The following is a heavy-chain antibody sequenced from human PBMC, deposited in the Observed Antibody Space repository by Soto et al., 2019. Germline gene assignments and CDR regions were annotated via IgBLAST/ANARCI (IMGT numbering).Heavy chain of an antibody. CDR2: IIPIFGTA. D-gene: IGHD3-9*01. CDR1: GGTFSSYA. J-gene: IGHJ3*02. CDR3: ARRTQYYDILTGLPHHAFDI. Sequence: GASVKVSCKASGGTFSSYAISWVRQAPGQGLEWMGGIIPIFGTANYAQKFQGRVTITADESTSTAYMELSSLRSGDTAVYYCARRTQYYDILTGLPHHAFDIWGQGTMVTVSS. V-gene: IGHV1-69*13.